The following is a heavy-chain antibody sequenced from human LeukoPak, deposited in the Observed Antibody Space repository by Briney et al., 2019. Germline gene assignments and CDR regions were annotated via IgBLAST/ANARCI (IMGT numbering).Heavy chain of an antibody. CDR3: ARGYCSSTSCYTLDAFDI. D-gene: IGHD2-2*02. Sequence: ASVKVSCKASGYTFTGYYMHWVRQAPGQGLEWMGWINPNSGGTNYAQKFQGRVTMTRDTSISTAYMELSRLRSDDTAVYYCARGYCSSTSCYTLDAFDIWGQGTMVTVSS. J-gene: IGHJ3*02. CDR2: INPNSGGT. CDR1: GYTFTGYY. V-gene: IGHV1-2*02.